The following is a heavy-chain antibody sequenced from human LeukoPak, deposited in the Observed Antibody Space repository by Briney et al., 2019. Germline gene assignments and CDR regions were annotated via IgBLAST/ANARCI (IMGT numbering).Heavy chain of an antibody. Sequence: SDTLSLTCTVSGGSISSGGYYWSWIRQPPGKALQWIGYIYYSGSTYYNPSLKSLVTISVDTSKNQFSLKLSSVTAADTAVYYCARAVVTASDAFDIWGQGTMVTVSS. CDR2: IYYSGST. V-gene: IGHV4-31*01. D-gene: IGHD2-21*02. CDR3: ARAVVTASDAFDI. CDR1: GGSISSGGYY. J-gene: IGHJ3*02.